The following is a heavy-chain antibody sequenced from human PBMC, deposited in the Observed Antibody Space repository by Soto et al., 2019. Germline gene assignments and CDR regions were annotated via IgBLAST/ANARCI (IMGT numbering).Heavy chain of an antibody. CDR3: ARMGVVGATTFDY. D-gene: IGHD1-26*01. V-gene: IGHV4-34*01. Sequence: SETLSLTCAVYGGSFSGYYWSWIRQPPGKGLEWIGEINHSGSTNYNPSLKSRVTISVDTSKNQFSLKLSSVTAADTALYYCARMGVVGATTFDYWGQGTLVTVSS. CDR1: GGSFSGYY. CDR2: INHSGST. J-gene: IGHJ4*02.